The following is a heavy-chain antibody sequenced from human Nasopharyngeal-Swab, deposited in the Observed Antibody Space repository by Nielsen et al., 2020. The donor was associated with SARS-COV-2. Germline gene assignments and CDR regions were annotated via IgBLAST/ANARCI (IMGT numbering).Heavy chain of an antibody. CDR3: VRLYDFWSGEPS. CDR1: GFTFSSYA. Sequence: GGSLRLSCSASGFTFSSYAMHWVRQAPGKGLEYVSAISSNGGSTYYADSVKGRFTISRDNSKNTLYLQMSNLRAEDTAVYYCVRLYDFWSGEPSWGQGTLVTVSS. V-gene: IGHV3-64D*08. D-gene: IGHD3-3*01. CDR2: ISSNGGST. J-gene: IGHJ5*02.